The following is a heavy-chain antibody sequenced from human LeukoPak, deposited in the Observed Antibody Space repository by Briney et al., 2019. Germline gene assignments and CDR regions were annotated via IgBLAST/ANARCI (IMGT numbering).Heavy chain of an antibody. V-gene: IGHV3-74*01. CDR1: GFTFSNSL. CDR3: ARDRAYYDTLTGYYKGNAFDI. CDR2: INEDGSIT. Sequence: GGSLRLSCAVSGFTFSNSLMHWVRQGPGKGLVWVSRINEDGSITSYADSVKGRFTISRDNSKNTLYLQMNSLRAEDTAVYYCARDRAYYDTLTGYYKGNAFDIWGQGTMVTVSS. J-gene: IGHJ3*02. D-gene: IGHD3-9*01.